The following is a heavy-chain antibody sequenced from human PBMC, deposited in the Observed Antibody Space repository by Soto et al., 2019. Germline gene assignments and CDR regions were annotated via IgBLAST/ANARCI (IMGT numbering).Heavy chain of an antibody. CDR3: AGGGAGSGPFTWELPDH. Sequence: QMQLVQSGAEVKKTGSSVTVSCKALGKTFTYRYLHWVRQAPGQALEWMGWITPFSGDVHYAQKFQERVTITRDRSINTAYMQMSSLRSEDTAMYFCAGGGAGSGPFTWELPDHWGQGTLVTVSS. CDR1: GKTFTYRY. V-gene: IGHV1-45*02. CDR2: ITPFSGDV. J-gene: IGHJ4*02. D-gene: IGHD1-26*01.